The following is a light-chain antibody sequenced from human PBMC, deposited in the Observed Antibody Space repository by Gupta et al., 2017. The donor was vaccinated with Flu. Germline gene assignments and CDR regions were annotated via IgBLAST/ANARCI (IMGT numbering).Light chain of an antibody. CDR1: QSVLWSSSISSY. CDR2: WAS. J-gene: IGKJ4*02. Sequence: YLAERATITGKSCQSVLWSSSISSYFAWYQQKPGQPPKVLMYWASTRESGVPERFRGSGSGTDFTLTINTLQADDLAVYYCQQYYTLPLTFGEGTKLE. V-gene: IGKV4-1*01. CDR3: QQYYTLPLT.